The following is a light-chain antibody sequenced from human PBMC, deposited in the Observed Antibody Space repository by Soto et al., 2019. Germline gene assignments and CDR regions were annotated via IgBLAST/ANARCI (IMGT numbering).Light chain of an antibody. CDR2: DSS. V-gene: IGKV3D-11*01. Sequence: IVMTQSPATLSVSPGERATLSCRASQGIGSTLAWYQQKPGQAPRLLIYDSSNRATGIPARFSGSGSGTDFTLTISSLEPEDFAVYYCQQRRELFTFGGGTKVDIK. CDR3: QQRRELFT. J-gene: IGKJ4*01. CDR1: QGIGST.